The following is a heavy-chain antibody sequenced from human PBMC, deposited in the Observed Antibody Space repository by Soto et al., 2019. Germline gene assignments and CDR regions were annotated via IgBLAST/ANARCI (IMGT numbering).Heavy chain of an antibody. D-gene: IGHD6-6*01. Sequence: ASVKVSCKASGYRFSGYGISWARPAPGQGLEWMGWISGHTAKTQYSEKFQGRVTVTADTSTTTAFMELRSLGPDDTAVYFREGSPLGSRPSCFAPRGPGTRLAVSS. J-gene: IGHJ5*02. CDR1: GYRFSGYG. CDR3: EGSPLGSRPSCFAP. V-gene: IGHV1-18*04. CDR2: ISGHTAKT.